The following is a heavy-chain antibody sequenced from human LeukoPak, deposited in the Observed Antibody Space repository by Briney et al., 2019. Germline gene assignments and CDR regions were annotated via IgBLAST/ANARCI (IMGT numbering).Heavy chain of an antibody. CDR2: ISSSSSYI. V-gene: IGHV3-21*01. J-gene: IGHJ4*02. D-gene: IGHD6-19*01. CDR1: GYTFISYS. Sequence: GGSLRLSCAASGYTFISYSMNWVRQAPGKGLEWVSSISSSSSYIYYADSVKGRFTISRDNAKNLLYLQMNSLRAEDTAVYYCASGKRAVAAPFDYWGQGALVTVSS. CDR3: ASGKRAVAAPFDY.